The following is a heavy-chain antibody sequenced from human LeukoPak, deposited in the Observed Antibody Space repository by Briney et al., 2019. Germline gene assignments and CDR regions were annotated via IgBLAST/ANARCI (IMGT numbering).Heavy chain of an antibody. CDR1: GFTFSSYA. CDR2: ISYDGSNK. Sequence: GRSLRLSCAASGFTFSSYAMHWVRQAPGKGLEWVAVISYDGSNKYYADSVKGRFTISRDNSKNTLYLQMNSLRAEDTAVYYCASRGSYSHFDYWGQGTLVTVSS. J-gene: IGHJ4*02. CDR3: ASRGSYSHFDY. V-gene: IGHV3-30-3*01. D-gene: IGHD1-26*01.